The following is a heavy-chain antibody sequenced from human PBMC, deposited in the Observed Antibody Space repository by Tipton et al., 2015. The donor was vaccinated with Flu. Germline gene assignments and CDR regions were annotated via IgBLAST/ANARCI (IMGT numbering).Heavy chain of an antibody. J-gene: IGHJ6*02. D-gene: IGHD3-10*01. V-gene: IGHV1-18*01. CDR3: ARGGEVQGVYYYYGMDV. CDR2: ISAYNGNT. CDR1: GYTFTGYG. Sequence: QSGAEVKKPGASVKVSCKASGYTFTGYGISWVRQAPGQGLEWMGWISAYNGNTNYAQKLQGRVTMTTDTSTSTAYMELRSLRSDDTAVYYCARGGEVQGVYYYYGMDVWGQGTTVTVSS.